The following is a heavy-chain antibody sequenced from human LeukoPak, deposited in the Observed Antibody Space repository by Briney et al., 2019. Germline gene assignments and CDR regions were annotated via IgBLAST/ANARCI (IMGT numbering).Heavy chain of an antibody. D-gene: IGHD2-15*01. J-gene: IGHJ5*02. CDR2: NNGDGSTT. CDR1: GFPYSDRW. CDR3: VRDPRNVGLAP. V-gene: IGHV3-74*01. Sequence: GGSLRLSCAASGFPYSDRWMSWIRQAPGKGLMYISRNNGDGSTTNYADVVKGRFTMSRDNVKNTLYLQMNSLRVEDTAVYYCVRDPRNVGLAPWGQGTLVTVSS.